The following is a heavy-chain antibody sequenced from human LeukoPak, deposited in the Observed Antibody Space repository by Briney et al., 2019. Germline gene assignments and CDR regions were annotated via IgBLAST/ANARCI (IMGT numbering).Heavy chain of an antibody. Sequence: GGSLRLSCAASGFTFSSYWMSWVRQAPGKGLEWVGNIKQDGSEKYYVDSVKGRFTISRDNAKNSLYLQMNSLRAEDTAVYYCARSLVLRYFDWSPYYFDYWGQGTLVTVSS. CDR2: IKQDGSEK. V-gene: IGHV3-7*01. CDR1: GFTFSSYW. J-gene: IGHJ4*02. D-gene: IGHD3-9*01. CDR3: ARSLVLRYFDWSPYYFDY.